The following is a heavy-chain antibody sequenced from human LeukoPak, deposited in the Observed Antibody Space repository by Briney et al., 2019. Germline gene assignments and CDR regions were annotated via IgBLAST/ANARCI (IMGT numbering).Heavy chain of an antibody. Sequence: PSETLSLTCTISGGSISSISYYWGWIRQPPGKGLEWIGEIFHSGSTNYNPSLKSRVTISVDKSKNQFSLKVNSVTAADTAVYYCARNEGSSDFNYWGQGTLVTVSS. V-gene: IGHV4-39*07. J-gene: IGHJ4*02. D-gene: IGHD6-25*01. CDR1: GGSISSISYY. CDR2: IFHSGST. CDR3: ARNEGSSDFNY.